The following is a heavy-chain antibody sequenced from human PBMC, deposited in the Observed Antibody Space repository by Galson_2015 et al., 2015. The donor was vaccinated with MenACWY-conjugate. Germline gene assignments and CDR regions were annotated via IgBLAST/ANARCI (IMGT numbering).Heavy chain of an antibody. J-gene: IGHJ3*02. D-gene: IGHD5-18*01. Sequence: SLRLSCAASGFTFSNFGMNWVRQAPGKGPEWVSSISAAGATTFYADSVKGRFTMSRDNSKNTLYLQMNSMRVEDTAVYYCAKGKPRGDSARALFEMWGQGTVVTVSS. CDR2: ISAAGATT. CDR1: GFTFSNFG. V-gene: IGHV3-23*01. CDR3: AKGKPRGDSARALFEM.